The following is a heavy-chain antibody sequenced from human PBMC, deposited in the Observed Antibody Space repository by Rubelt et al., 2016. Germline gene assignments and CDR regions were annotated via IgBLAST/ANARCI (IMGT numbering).Heavy chain of an antibody. CDR3: AKVQTYGSGSYYNDYFDY. CDR1: GFTFSSYA. D-gene: IGHD3-10*01. J-gene: IGHJ4*02. V-gene: IGHV3-30*04. CDR2: ISYDGSNK. Sequence: QVQLVESGGGVVQPGRSLRLSCAASGFTFSSYAMHWVRQAPGKGLEWVAVISYDGSNKYYADSVKGRFTISRDNSKNTLYLQMNSLRAEDTAVYYCAKVQTYGSGSYYNDYFDYWGQGTLVTVSS.